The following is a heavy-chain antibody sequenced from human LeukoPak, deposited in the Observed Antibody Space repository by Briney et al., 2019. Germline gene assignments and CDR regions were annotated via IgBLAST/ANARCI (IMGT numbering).Heavy chain of an antibody. Sequence: GGSLRLSCAASGFTFSSYGMHWVRQAPGKGLEYVSGISSNGGSTYYADSVKGRFTISRDNSKNTVNLQMGSLRIEDTAIYHCARMTLYGSGTVDWGQGILVTVSS. D-gene: IGHD3-10*01. CDR3: ARMTLYGSGTVD. CDR2: ISSNGGST. J-gene: IGHJ4*02. CDR1: GFTFSSYG. V-gene: IGHV3-64*02.